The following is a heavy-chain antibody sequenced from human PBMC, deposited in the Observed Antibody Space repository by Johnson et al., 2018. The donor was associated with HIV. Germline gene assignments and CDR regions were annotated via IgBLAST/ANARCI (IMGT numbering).Heavy chain of an antibody. V-gene: IGHV3-30*04. D-gene: IGHD1-26*01. J-gene: IGHJ3*02. CDR3: AREIGGSYYRDAFDI. CDR2: ISKDGANN. CDR1: GFIFSNYP. Sequence: QVQLVESGGGVVQPGRSPRLSCAASGFIFSNYPMHWVRQAPGKGLEWVAVISKDGANNYHADSVKGRFTISRDNSKNTLYLQMNSLRGEDTAVYYCAREIGGSYYRDAFDIWGQGTMVTVSS.